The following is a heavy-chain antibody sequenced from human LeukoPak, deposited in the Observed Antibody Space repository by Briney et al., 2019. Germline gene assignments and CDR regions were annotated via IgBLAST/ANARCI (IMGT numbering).Heavy chain of an antibody. CDR3: AKGPPTSGSYYNFNYHYYMDV. CDR1: GFTFSSYG. D-gene: IGHD3-10*01. Sequence: GGSLRLSCAASGFTFSSYGMSWVRQAPGKGLEWVSAVSSSGGTTYYADSVKGRFTISRDNSKNTLYLQMNSLRAEDTAVYYCAKGPPTSGSYYNFNYHYYMDVWGKGTTVTVSS. CDR2: VSSSGGTT. J-gene: IGHJ6*03. V-gene: IGHV3-23*01.